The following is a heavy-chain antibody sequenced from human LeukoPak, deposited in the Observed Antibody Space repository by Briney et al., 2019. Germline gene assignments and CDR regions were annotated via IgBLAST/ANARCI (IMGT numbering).Heavy chain of an antibody. V-gene: IGHV3-74*01. CDR1: GFTFSSFP. J-gene: IGHJ4*02. CDR3: ARDRGWRQIDY. CDR2: ISGDGSDT. D-gene: IGHD5-24*01. Sequence: GGSLRLSCAASGFTFSSFPMHWVRQAPGKGLVWVSIISGDGSDTTYADSVKGRFTISRDNAKNTLYLQMTSLRAEDTAVYYCARDRGWRQIDYWGQGTLVAVSS.